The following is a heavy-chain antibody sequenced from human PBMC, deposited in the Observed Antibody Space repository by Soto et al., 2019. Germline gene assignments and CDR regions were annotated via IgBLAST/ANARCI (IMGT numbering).Heavy chain of an antibody. CDR1: GGSISSSSYY. Sequence: SETLSLTCTVSGGSISSSSYYWGWIRQPPGKGLEWIGSIYYSGSTYYNPSLKSRVTISVDTSKNQFSLKLSSVTAADTAVYYCARRDYDILTGYLNPNQIKYFDYWGQGTLVTVSS. CDR3: ARRDYDILTGYLNPNQIKYFDY. J-gene: IGHJ4*02. D-gene: IGHD3-9*01. CDR2: IYYSGST. V-gene: IGHV4-39*01.